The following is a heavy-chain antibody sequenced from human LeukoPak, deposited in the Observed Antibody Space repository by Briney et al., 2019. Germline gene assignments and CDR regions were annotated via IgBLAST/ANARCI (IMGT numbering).Heavy chain of an antibody. CDR3: ARGKYCSSTSCSFYYYYGMDV. CDR1: GYTFTSYV. J-gene: IGHJ6*02. Sequence: ASVKVSCKASGYTFTSYVINWVRQATGQGLEWMGWMNPNSGNTGYAQKFQGRVTMTRNTSISTAYMELSSLRSEDTAEYYCARGKYCSSTSCSFYYYYGMDVWGQGTTVTVSS. V-gene: IGHV1-8*01. D-gene: IGHD2-2*01. CDR2: MNPNSGNT.